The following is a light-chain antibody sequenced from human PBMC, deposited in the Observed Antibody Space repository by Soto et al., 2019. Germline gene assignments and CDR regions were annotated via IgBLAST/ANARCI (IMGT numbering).Light chain of an antibody. Sequence: DIPMTQSPSSLSASVGDRVTITCRASQDISRYLNWYQQKPGKAPKLLMHAASSLQSGVPSTFSGSAAGTHFNLTISSLQPVDFATYYCQQSYSTPLTFGGGTKVEIK. J-gene: IGKJ4*01. CDR2: AAS. CDR1: QDISRY. CDR3: QQSYSTPLT. V-gene: IGKV1-39*01.